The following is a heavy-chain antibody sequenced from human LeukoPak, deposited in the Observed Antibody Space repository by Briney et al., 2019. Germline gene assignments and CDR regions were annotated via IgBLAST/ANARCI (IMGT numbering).Heavy chain of an antibody. CDR1: GYTFTSYG. J-gene: IGHJ3*02. Sequence: ASVKVSCKASGYTFTSYGISWVRQAPGQGLEWMGWISAYNGNTNYAQKLQGRVTITTDTSTSTAYMELRSLRSDDTAVYYCARDRDFDNAFDIWGQGTMVTVSS. V-gene: IGHV1-18*01. CDR3: ARDRDFDNAFDI. D-gene: IGHD3-10*01. CDR2: ISAYNGNT.